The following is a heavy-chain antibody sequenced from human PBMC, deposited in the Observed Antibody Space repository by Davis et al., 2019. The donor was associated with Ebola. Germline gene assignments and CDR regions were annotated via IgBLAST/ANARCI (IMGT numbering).Heavy chain of an antibody. CDR1: GYSFSYYD. CDR3: ARGQGRKSRSTNWFDA. D-gene: IGHD3-10*01. CDR2: LNPNTGET. J-gene: IGHJ5*02. V-gene: IGHV1-8*03. Sequence: ASVTVSCKASGYSFSYYDINWVRQAPGQGLEWMGWLNPNTGETAYAQKFQGRVTITRSSSIGTVDMALSSLRSDDTAVYYCARGQGRKSRSTNWFDAWGQGTQVTVSS.